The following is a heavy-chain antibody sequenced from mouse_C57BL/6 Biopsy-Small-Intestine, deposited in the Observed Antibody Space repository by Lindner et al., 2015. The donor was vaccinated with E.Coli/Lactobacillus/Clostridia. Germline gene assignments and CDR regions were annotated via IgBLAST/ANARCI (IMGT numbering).Heavy chain of an antibody. CDR3: ERGGSFSNYRYFDV. D-gene: IGHD2-5*01. J-gene: IGHJ1*01. CDR1: GYALSRSW. V-gene: IGHV1-82*01. CDR2: INPGDGDI. Sequence: VQLQESGPELVKPGASVKISCKASGYALSRSWMNWVKQRPGKGLEWIGRINPGDGDIYYSGNFKGKATLTADKSSNTAYMQLSSLTSEDSAVYFCERGGSFSNYRYFDVWGAGTTVTVSS.